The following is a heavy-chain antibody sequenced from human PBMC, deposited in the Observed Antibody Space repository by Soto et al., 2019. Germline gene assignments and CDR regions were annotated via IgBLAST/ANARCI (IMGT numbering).Heavy chain of an antibody. J-gene: IGHJ4*02. D-gene: IGHD3-16*01. Sequence: QVQLVQSGAEVKKPGASVKVSCKASGYTFTNFGISWVRQAPGQGLEWMGWISAYNGNTNYAQKFQGRVTMTTDTPTSTAYMGLRSLRADDSAVYYGARGGMPIDYWGQGTLVTVSS. CDR3: ARGGMPIDY. CDR1: GYTFTNFG. CDR2: ISAYNGNT. V-gene: IGHV1-18*01.